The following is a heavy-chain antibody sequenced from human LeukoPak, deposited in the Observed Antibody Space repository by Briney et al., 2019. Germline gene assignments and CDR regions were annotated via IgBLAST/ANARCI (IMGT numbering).Heavy chain of an antibody. CDR2: ISFDGSNE. V-gene: IGHV3-30*18. Sequence: PGGSLRLSCTASGFTFSNYNINWVRQAPGKGLEWVAIISFDGSNEYYADSVKGRFTISRDNSKNTLYLQMNSLRAEDTAVYYCAKFDIWSGYAMDVWGQGTTVTVSS. J-gene: IGHJ6*02. CDR3: AKFDIWSGYAMDV. CDR1: GFTFSNYN. D-gene: IGHD3-3*01.